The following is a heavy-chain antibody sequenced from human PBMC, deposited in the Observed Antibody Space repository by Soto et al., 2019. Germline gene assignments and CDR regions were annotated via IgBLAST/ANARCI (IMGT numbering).Heavy chain of an antibody. J-gene: IGHJ6*03. CDR3: AKLGHYGDYVLHYYYYMDV. D-gene: IGHD4-17*01. Sequence: GGSLRLSCAASGFTFSSYGMHWVRQAPGKGLEWVAVISYDGSNKYYADSVKGRFTISRDNSKNTLYLQMNSLRAEDTAVYYCAKLGHYGDYVLHYYYYMDVWGKGTTVTVSS. V-gene: IGHV3-30*18. CDR2: ISYDGSNK. CDR1: GFTFSSYG.